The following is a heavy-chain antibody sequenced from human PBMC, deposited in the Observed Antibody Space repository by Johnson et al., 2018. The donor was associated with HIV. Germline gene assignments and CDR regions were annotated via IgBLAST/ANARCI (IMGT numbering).Heavy chain of an antibody. D-gene: IGHD4-23*01. CDR3: AKSPGKDHGGNSGGIDI. CDR2: IKSKTDGGTT. Sequence: VQLVESGGGVVQPGRSLRLSCAASGFTFSNAWMSWVRQAPGKGLEWVGRIKSKTDGGTTDYAAPVKGRFTISRDDSKNTLYLQMNGLKTEDTAMYYCAKSPGKDHGGNSGGIDIWGQGTMVTVSA. V-gene: IGHV3-15*01. CDR1: GFTFSNAW. J-gene: IGHJ3*02.